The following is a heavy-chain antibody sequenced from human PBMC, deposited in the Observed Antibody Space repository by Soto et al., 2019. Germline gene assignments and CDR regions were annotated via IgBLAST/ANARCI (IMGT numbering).Heavy chain of an antibody. CDR3: ARDSGCSGGSCYQKYNWFDP. Sequence: PGGSLRLSCAASGFTFSSYAMHWVRQAPGKGPEWVAVISYDGSNKYYADSVKGRFTISRDNSKNTLYLQMNSLRAEDTAVYYCARDSGCSGGSCYQKYNWFDPWGQGTPVTVSS. V-gene: IGHV3-30-3*01. D-gene: IGHD2-15*01. CDR1: GFTFSSYA. CDR2: ISYDGSNK. J-gene: IGHJ5*02.